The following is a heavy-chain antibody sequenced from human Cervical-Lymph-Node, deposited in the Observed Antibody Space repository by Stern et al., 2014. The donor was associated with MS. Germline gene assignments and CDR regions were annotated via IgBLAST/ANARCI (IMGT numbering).Heavy chain of an antibody. Sequence: VQLVESGGGVVQPGRSLRLSCAASGFTFSSYGMNWVRQAPGKGLEWVAVIWYDGSNKYYADSVKGRFSISRDNSKNTLYLQMNSLRAEDTAVYYCARDAFYDSSGYGMGYYFDYWGQGTLVTVSS. J-gene: IGHJ4*02. CDR3: ARDAFYDSSGYGMGYYFDY. CDR1: GFTFSSYG. D-gene: IGHD3-22*01. V-gene: IGHV3-33*01. CDR2: IWYDGSNK.